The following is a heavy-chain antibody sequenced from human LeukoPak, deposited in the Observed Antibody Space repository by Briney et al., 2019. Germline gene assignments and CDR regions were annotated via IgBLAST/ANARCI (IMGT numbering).Heavy chain of an antibody. J-gene: IGHJ5*02. CDR1: GFTFSSYA. CDR3: ASTGIAAAGTGWWFDP. Sequence: LRLSCAASGFTFSSYAMSWVRQAPGKGLEWIGYIYYSGSTYYNPSLKSRVTISVDTSKNQFSLKLSSVTAADTAVYYCASTGIAAAGTGWWFDPWGQGTLVTVSS. D-gene: IGHD6-13*01. CDR2: IYYSGST. V-gene: IGHV4-31*02.